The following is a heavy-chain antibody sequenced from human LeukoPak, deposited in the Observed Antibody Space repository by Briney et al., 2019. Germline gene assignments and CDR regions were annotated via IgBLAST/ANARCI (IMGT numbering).Heavy chain of an antibody. Sequence: SQTLSLTCTVSGGSISSGSYYWSWIRQPAGKGLEWIGRIYTSGSTYYNPSLKSRVTMSVDTSKNQFSLKLSSVTAADTAVYYCARDRGGYDGNFDYWGQGTLVTVSS. CDR1: GGSISSGSYY. J-gene: IGHJ4*02. CDR2: IYTSGST. V-gene: IGHV4-61*02. D-gene: IGHD5-12*01. CDR3: ARDRGGYDGNFDY.